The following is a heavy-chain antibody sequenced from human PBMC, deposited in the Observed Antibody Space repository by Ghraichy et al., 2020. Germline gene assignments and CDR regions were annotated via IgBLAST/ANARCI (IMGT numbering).Heavy chain of an antibody. CDR2: INSDGSST. Sequence: GGSLRLSCAASGFTFSSYWMHWVRQAPGKGLVWVSRINSDGSSTSYADSVKGRFTISRDNAKNTLYLQMNSLRAEDTAVYYCARADIVVVPSYYYGMDVWGQGTTVTVSS. CDR3: ARADIVVVPSYYYGMDV. D-gene: IGHD2-2*01. J-gene: IGHJ6*02. CDR1: GFTFSSYW. V-gene: IGHV3-74*01.